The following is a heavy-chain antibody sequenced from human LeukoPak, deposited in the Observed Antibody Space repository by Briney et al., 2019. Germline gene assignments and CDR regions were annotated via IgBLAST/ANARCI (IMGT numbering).Heavy chain of an antibody. J-gene: IGHJ4*02. V-gene: IGHV3-72*01. CDR1: GFTFSDHY. Sequence: PGGSLRLSCAASGFTFSDHYMDWVRQAPGKGLEWVGRTRNKANSYTTEYAASVKGRFTISRDDSKNSLYLQMNSLKTEDTAVYYCARVSGSHINQRRDLDYWGQGTLVTVSS. CDR2: TRNKANSYTT. D-gene: IGHD1-26*01. CDR3: ARVSGSHINQRRDLDY.